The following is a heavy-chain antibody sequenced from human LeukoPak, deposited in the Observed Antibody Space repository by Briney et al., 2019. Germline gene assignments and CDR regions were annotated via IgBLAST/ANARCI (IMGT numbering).Heavy chain of an antibody. CDR1: GFAFTNAW. D-gene: IGHD3-22*01. CDR2: IKSKTDGGTA. Sequence: GGSLRLSCAASGFAFTNAWMNWVRKAPGKGLEWVGRIKSKTDGGTADYAAPVKGRFTISRDDSKNTLYLQMNSPKTEDTAVYYCTTADSSGRFLIDYWGQGTLVTVSS. CDR3: TTADSSGRFLIDY. V-gene: IGHV3-15*07. J-gene: IGHJ4*02.